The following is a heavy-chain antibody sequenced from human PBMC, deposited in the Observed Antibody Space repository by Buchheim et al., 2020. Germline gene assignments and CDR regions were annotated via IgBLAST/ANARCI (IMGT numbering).Heavy chain of an antibody. Sequence: QVQQVQSGAEVKKPGSSVKVSCKASGGTFSSYAISWVRQAPGQGLEWMGGIIPIFGTENYAQKFQGRVTITADESTSTAYMELSSLRSDDTAVYYCARAAHIEYYYDSSGYYYFDYWGQGTL. D-gene: IGHD3-22*01. J-gene: IGHJ4*02. CDR2: IIPIFGTE. V-gene: IGHV1-69*01. CDR1: GGTFSSYA. CDR3: ARAAHIEYYYDSSGYYYFDY.